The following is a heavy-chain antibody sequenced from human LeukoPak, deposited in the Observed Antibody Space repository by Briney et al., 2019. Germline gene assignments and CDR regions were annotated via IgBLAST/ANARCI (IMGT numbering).Heavy chain of an antibody. CDR3: ARDATAGTLNGGGRYYYYYYMDV. J-gene: IGHJ6*03. CDR2: IYTSGST. V-gene: IGHV4-4*07. CDR1: GGSISSYY. D-gene: IGHD6-13*01. Sequence: SETLSLTCTVSGGSISSYYWSWIRQPAGKGLEWIGRIYTSGSTNYNPSLKSRVTMSVDTSKNQFSLKLSSVTAADTAVYYCARDATAGTLNGGGRYYYYYYMDVWGKGTTVTISS.